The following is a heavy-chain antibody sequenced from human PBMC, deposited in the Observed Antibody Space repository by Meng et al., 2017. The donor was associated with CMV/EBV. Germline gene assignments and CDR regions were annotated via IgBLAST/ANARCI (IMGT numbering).Heavy chain of an antibody. D-gene: IGHD1-26*01. CDR2: ISGSGGSI. CDR1: GFTFSSYA. V-gene: IGHV3-23*01. CDR3: ARGRLGSYSSVDY. J-gene: IGHJ4*02. Sequence: GESLKISCAASGFTFSSYAMSWVRQAPGKGLEWVSAISGSGGSIYYADSVKGRFTISRDNAKNSLYLQMNSLRAEDTAVYYCARGRLGSYSSVDYWGQGTLVTVSS.